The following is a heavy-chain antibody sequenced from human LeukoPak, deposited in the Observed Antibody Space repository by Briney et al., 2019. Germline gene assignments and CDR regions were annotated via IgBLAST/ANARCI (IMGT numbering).Heavy chain of an antibody. D-gene: IGHD1-26*01. CDR3: AKAQWKVGATDHFGY. CDR2: INDDGRER. CDR1: GFAFNKYA. Sequence: GGSLRLSCAASGFAFNKYAMNWARQAPGKGLEWVSNINDDGRERRYSDSVKGRFTISRDNSKNTLFLQLDSLRAEDTAVYYCAKAQWKVGATDHFGYWGQGLLVTVSS. V-gene: IGHV3-23*01. J-gene: IGHJ4*02.